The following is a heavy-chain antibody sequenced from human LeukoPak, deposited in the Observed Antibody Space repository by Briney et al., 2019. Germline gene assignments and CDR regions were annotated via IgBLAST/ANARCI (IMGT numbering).Heavy chain of an antibody. J-gene: IGHJ4*02. D-gene: IGHD2-15*01. Sequence: SETLSLTCAVYGGSFSGYYWSWIRQPPGKGLEWIGEINHSGSTNYNPSLKSRVTISVDTSKNQFSLKLSSVTAADTAVYYCARGGRRSGGSCYGLSYFDYWGQGTLVTVSS. CDR1: GGSFSGYY. CDR2: INHSGST. V-gene: IGHV4-34*01. CDR3: ARGGRRSGGSCYGLSYFDY.